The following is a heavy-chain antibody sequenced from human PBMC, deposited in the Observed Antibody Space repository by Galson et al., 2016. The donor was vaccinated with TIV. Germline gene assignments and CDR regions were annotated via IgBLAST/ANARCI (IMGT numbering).Heavy chain of an antibody. CDR3: AKSGTNLIDY. CDR2: ITGSGYST. D-gene: IGHD1-14*01. Sequence: SLRLSCAASGFAFSSFAMNWVRQAPGKGLEWVSAITGSGYSTYYPDSVKGRFTISRDNSKNTLYLQMNGLRADDTAVYYCAKSGTNLIDYWGQGTLVSVFS. V-gene: IGHV3-23*01. CDR1: GFAFSSFA. J-gene: IGHJ4*02.